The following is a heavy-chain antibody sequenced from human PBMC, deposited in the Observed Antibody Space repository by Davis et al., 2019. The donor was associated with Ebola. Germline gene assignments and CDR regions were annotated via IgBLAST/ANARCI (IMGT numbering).Heavy chain of an antibody. CDR1: GFSFTNYG. Sequence: GESLKISCAASGFSFTNYGMSWVRQAPGKGLEWVSLISWDGGSKVYADSVKGRFTISRDNSKNSLSLQMNSLRTEDTALYYCVKEHNSGWPNFDSWGQGTLVTVSS. J-gene: IGHJ4*02. CDR3: VKEHNSGWPNFDS. CDR2: ISWDGGSK. D-gene: IGHD5-12*01. V-gene: IGHV3-43*01.